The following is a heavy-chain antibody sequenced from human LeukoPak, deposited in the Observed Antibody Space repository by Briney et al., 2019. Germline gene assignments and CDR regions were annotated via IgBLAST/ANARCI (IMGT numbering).Heavy chain of an antibody. CDR3: AKGQMGPYYFNY. CDR1: GFTFSSYG. CDR2: ISYDGSNK. V-gene: IGHV3-30*18. Sequence: GGSLRLSCAASGFTFSSYGMHWVRQAPGKGLEWVAVISYDGSNKYYADSVKGRFTISRDNSKNTLYLQMNSLRAEDTAVYYCAKGQMGPYYFNYWGQGTLVTVSS. D-gene: IGHD2-8*01. J-gene: IGHJ4*02.